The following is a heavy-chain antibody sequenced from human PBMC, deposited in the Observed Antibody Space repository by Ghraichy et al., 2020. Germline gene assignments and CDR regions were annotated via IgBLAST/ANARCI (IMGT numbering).Heavy chain of an antibody. CDR1: GFTFSSYS. D-gene: IGHD3-10*01. J-gene: IGHJ4*02. V-gene: IGHV3-21*01. Sequence: GGSLRLSCAASGFTFSSYSMNWVRQAPGKGLEWVSSISSSSSYIYYADSVKGRFTISRDNAKNSLYLQMNSLRAEDTAVYYCARAALEEGIYYGSGSPDYWGQGTLVTVSS. CDR2: ISSSSSYI. CDR3: ARAALEEGIYYGSGSPDY.